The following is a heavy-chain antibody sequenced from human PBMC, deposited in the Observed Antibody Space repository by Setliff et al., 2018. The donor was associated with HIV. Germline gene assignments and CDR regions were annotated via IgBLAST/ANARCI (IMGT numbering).Heavy chain of an antibody. CDR2: INPSTVGT. CDR1: GYIFTGYY. J-gene: IGHJ4*02. D-gene: IGHD6-19*01. Sequence: GASVKVSCKASGYIFTGYYMRWVRQAPGQGLEWMGWINPSTVGTNYAQKFQGRVTMTRDTSISTAYMELSRLRSDDTAVYYCARAKAMLAAGRAADYWGQGTLVTVSS. CDR3: ARAKAMLAAGRAADY. V-gene: IGHV1-2*02.